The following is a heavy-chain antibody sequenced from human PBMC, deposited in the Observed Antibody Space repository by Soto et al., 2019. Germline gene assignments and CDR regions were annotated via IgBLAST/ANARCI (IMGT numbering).Heavy chain of an antibody. CDR3: ARRARPDVYYMDV. J-gene: IGHJ6*03. Sequence: EVQLPESGGGLAQPGGSLRLSCAASGFTLSGYAMDWVRQAPGKGLEYVSGISSKGVGTYYANSVQGRFTISRDNSKNTVYLQMGNLRPEDMVVYYCARRARPDVYYMDVWGKGTTVTFSS. D-gene: IGHD6-6*01. CDR2: ISSKGVGT. V-gene: IGHV3-64*01. CDR1: GFTLSGYA.